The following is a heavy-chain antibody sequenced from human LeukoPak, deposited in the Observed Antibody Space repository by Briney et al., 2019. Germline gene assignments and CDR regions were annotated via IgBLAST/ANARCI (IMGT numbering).Heavy chain of an antibody. CDR2: INSDGSST. Sequence: GGSLRLSCSASGFTFSSYWMHWVRQAPGKGLVRVSRINSDGSSTSYADSVKGRFTISRDNAKNTLYLQMNSLRAEDTAVYYCARGGAAMAYYWGQGTLVTVSS. CDR1: GFTFSSYW. V-gene: IGHV3-74*01. D-gene: IGHD5-18*01. J-gene: IGHJ4*02. CDR3: ARGGAAMAYY.